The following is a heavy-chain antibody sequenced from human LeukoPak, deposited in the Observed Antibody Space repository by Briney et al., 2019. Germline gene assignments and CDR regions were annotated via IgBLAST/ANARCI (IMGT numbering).Heavy chain of an antibody. V-gene: IGHV4-59*01. CDR3: ASRSLDPTYFDY. Sequence: SETLSLTCTVSGGSISSYYWSWIRQPPGKGLEWIGYIYYSGSTNYNPSLKSRVTISVDTSKNQFSLKLSSVTAADTAVYYCASRSLDPTYFDYWGQGTLVTVSS. J-gene: IGHJ4*02. CDR1: GGSISSYY. D-gene: IGHD1-1*01. CDR2: IYYSGST.